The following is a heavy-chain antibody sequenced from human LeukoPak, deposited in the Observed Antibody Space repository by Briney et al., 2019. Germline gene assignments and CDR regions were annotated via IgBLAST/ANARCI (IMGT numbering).Heavy chain of an antibody. D-gene: IGHD3-22*01. V-gene: IGHV4-59*01. CDR1: GGSISSYY. Sequence: SETLSLTCTVSGGSISSYYWSWIRQPPGKGLEWIGYIYYSGSTNYNPSLKSRVTISLDTSKNQFSLKLSSVTAADTAVYYCARGAWYYYDSSGYYSYWGQGTLVTVSS. CDR3: ARGAWYYYDSSGYYSY. J-gene: IGHJ4*02. CDR2: IYYSGST.